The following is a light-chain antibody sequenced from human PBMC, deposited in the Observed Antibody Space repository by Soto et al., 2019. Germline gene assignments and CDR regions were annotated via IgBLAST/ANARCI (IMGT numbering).Light chain of an antibody. CDR2: SVF. CDR3: QQYSSWPT. Sequence: ELVMTQSPATLSVSPGEGTNVSCKASQTISNNLAWYQQKPGKAPSLLIHSVFTRATGVPDRFSGSGSGTEFTLTISSLQSEDFAVYFFQQYSSWPTFGQGTNLEIK. J-gene: IGKJ2*01. V-gene: IGKV3-15*01. CDR1: QTISNN.